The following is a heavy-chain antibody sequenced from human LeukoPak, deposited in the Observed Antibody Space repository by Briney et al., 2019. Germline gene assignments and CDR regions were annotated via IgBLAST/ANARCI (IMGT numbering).Heavy chain of an antibody. CDR3: ARDGDDYGDYVDY. J-gene: IGHJ4*02. V-gene: IGHV3-23*01. CDR2: ISGSGGST. CDR1: GFTFSSYA. D-gene: IGHD4-17*01. Sequence: GGSLRLSCAASGFTFSSYAMSWVRQAPGKGLEWVSAISGSGGSTYYADSVKGRFTISRDNSKNTLYLQMNSLRAEDTAVYYYARDGDDYGDYVDYWGQGTLVTVSS.